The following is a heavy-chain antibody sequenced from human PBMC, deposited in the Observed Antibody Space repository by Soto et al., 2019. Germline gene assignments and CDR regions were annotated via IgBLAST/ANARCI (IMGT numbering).Heavy chain of an antibody. CDR1: GFTFSSHG. J-gene: IGHJ3*01. CDR2: IGYDGTNK. Sequence: HPGGSLRLSCAASGFTFSSHGMHWVRQAPGKGLEWVAVIGYDGTNKYYAESVKGRFTISRDNSQNTLYLQMNSLRVEGTAVYYCASSRSIRAYRHDSLAFWGQGTMVTVS. CDR3: ASSRSIRAYRHDSLAF. D-gene: IGHD3-16*02. V-gene: IGHV3-33*03.